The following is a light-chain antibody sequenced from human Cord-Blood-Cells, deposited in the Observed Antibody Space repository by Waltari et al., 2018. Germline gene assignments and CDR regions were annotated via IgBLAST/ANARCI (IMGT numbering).Light chain of an antibody. CDR3: QQSYSTLWT. V-gene: IGKV1-39*01. J-gene: IGKJ1*01. CDR1: QSISSY. CDR2: AAS. Sequence: DIQMTQSPSSLPASVGDRVTVTCRASQSISSYLNWYQQKPGKAPKLLIYAASSLQCGVPSRFSGSGSGTDFTLTISSLQPEDFATYYCQQSYSTLWTFGQGTKVEIK.